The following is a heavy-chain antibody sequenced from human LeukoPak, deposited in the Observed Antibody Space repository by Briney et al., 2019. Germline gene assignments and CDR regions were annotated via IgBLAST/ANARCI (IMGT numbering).Heavy chain of an antibody. CDR3: ARDTRYYGMDV. D-gene: IGHD1-26*01. CDR1: GGSISSYY. V-gene: IGHV4-59*01. J-gene: IGHJ6*02. Sequence: SETLSLTCTVSGGSISSYYWSWIRQPPGKGLEWIGYIYYSGSTNYNPSLKSRVTVSEDTSKNQFSLKLSSVTAADTAVYYCARDTRYYGMDVWGQGTTVTVSS. CDR2: IYYSGST.